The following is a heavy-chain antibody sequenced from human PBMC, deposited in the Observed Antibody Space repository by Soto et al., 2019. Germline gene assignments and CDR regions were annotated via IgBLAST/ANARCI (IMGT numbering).Heavy chain of an antibody. CDR3: AKDRGYSSSGLDY. CDR1: GFTFSSYA. J-gene: IGHJ4*02. Sequence: EVQLLESGGGLVQPGGSLRLSCAASGFTFSSYAMSWVRQAPGKGLEWVSAISGSGGSTYYADSMKGRFTISRDNSKNTLFLQMNSLRAEDTAVYYCAKDRGYSSSGLDYWGQGTLVTVSS. V-gene: IGHV3-23*01. CDR2: ISGSGGST. D-gene: IGHD6-6*01.